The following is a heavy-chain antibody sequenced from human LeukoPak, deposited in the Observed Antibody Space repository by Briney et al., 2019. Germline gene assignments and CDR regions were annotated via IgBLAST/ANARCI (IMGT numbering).Heavy chain of an antibody. V-gene: IGHV3-48*02. CDR1: GFTFSSYI. D-gene: IGHD2-2*01. CDR2: ISSSGTGTAI. Sequence: PGGSLTLSCAASGFTFSSYILNWVRQAPGKGLEWVSYISSSGTGTAIYYADSVKGRFTISRDNAKNSLYLQLNSLRDEDTAVYYCAREAAVRIRGYFDYWGQGTLVTVSS. J-gene: IGHJ4*02. CDR3: AREAAVRIRGYFDY.